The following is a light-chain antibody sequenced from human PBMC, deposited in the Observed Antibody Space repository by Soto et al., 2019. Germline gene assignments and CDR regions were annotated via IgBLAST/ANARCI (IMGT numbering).Light chain of an antibody. V-gene: IGKV1-39*01. Sequence: DIQMTQSPSSLSASVGDRVTITCRASQSISSYLNWYQQKPGKAPKLLIYAASSSQSGVPSRFSGSGSGTDFTLTISSLQPEDFATYYCQQSYSTPYTFGQGTKVDI. CDR2: AAS. CDR3: QQSYSTPYT. CDR1: QSISSY. J-gene: IGKJ2*01.